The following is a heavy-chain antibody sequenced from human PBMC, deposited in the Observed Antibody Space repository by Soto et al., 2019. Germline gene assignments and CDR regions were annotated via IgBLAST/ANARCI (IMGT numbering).Heavy chain of an antibody. D-gene: IGHD3-16*01. V-gene: IGHV5-51*01. Sequence: GESLKISCKGSGYSFTSYWIGWVRQLPGKGLEWMGIIYPGDSDTRYSPYIQGQVTISADKSIGTAYLQWSSLKASDTAMYYCALIDQYYFDYWGQGTLVTVSS. CDR2: IYPGDSDT. J-gene: IGHJ4*02. CDR1: GYSFTSYW. CDR3: ALIDQYYFDY.